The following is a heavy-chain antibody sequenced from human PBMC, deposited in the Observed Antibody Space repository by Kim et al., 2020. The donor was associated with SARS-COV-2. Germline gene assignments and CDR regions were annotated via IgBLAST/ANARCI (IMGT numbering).Heavy chain of an antibody. D-gene: IGHD1-26*01. J-gene: IGHJ2*01. V-gene: IGHV3-33*01. CDR1: GFTFSTYG. CDR3: ARDATPTGESYHEYFYWYFDL. Sequence: GGSLRLSCAASGFTFSTYGMHWVRQAPGKGLEWVAVIWYDGSNKYYADSVKGRFTISRDNSKNTLYLQMNSLRAEDRAVYYCARDATPTGESYHEYFYWYFDLWGRGTLVTVSS. CDR2: IWYDGSNK.